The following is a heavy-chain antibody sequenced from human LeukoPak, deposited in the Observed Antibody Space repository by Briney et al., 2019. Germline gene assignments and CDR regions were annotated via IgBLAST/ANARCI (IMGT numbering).Heavy chain of an antibody. J-gene: IGHJ1*01. D-gene: IGHD1-26*01. Sequence: ASVKVSCKASGYNFSGHYMHWVRQAPGQGPEWMGWIKPSNSDTKYAQNFQGRVTMTRDTSISTAYMELSSLRSDDTAVYYCASPPLSSAMYYAHWGQGTLVTVSS. CDR3: ASPPLSSAMYYAH. CDR2: IKPSNSDT. V-gene: IGHV1-2*02. CDR1: GYNFSGHY.